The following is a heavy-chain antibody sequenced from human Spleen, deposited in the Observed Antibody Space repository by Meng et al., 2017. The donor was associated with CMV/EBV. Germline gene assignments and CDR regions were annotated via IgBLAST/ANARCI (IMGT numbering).Heavy chain of an antibody. Sequence: GESLKISCAASGFTFSSFWMHWVRQTPGKGLVWVSRPNADGSSTHYADSVKGRFTISRDNAKNILYLQMNSLRAEDTAVYYCARAITYDFWSAFYGWGQGTLVTVSS. CDR1: GFTFSSFW. CDR2: PNADGSST. D-gene: IGHD3-3*01. CDR3: ARAITYDFWSAFYG. J-gene: IGHJ4*02. V-gene: IGHV3-74*01.